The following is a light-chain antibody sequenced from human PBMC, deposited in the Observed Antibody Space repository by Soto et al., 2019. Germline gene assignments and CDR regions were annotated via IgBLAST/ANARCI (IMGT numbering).Light chain of an antibody. CDR2: SAS. V-gene: IGKV1-27*01. CDR3: QQYNSFSKT. J-gene: IGKJ1*01. CDR1: QGISSY. Sequence: DIQLTQSPSSLSASVGDRVTITCRVSQGISSYLNWYRQKPGKVPKLLIYSASNLQSGVPSRFSGSGYGTEFTLTIASLQPDDSATYYCQQYNSFSKTFGRGTKVDIK.